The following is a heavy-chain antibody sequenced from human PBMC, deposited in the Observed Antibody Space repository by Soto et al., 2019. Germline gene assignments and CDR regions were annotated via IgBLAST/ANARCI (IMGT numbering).Heavy chain of an antibody. D-gene: IGHD3-16*01. CDR3: ARGGDDFTWYFDL. CDR1: GYTFTGYY. J-gene: IGHJ2*01. CDR2: INPNSGGT. V-gene: IGHV1-2*04. Sequence: QVQLVQSGAEVKKPGASVKVSCKASGYTFTGYYMHWVRQAPGQGLEWMGWINPNSGGTNNAQKFQGWVNMTRDTSISTAYMELIRLRSDDTAVYYCARGGDDFTWYFDLWGRGTLVTVSS.